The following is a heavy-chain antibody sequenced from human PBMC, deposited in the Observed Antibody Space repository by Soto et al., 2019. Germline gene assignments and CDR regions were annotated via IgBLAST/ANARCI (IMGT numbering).Heavy chain of an antibody. CDR3: AREEVAACRGESCYAYNSGRGHFSFSGMDV. D-gene: IGHD2-15*01. CDR1: GGTFSNFA. J-gene: IGHJ6*02. V-gene: IGHV1-69*01. CDR2: IIPSFGTT. Sequence: QVQLVQSGAEVKKSGSSGRVSCKASGGTFSNFAISWVRQAPGQGFEWVGGIIPSFGTTNYAQQFQGDVTMTADVYTSTAYVELTSLTAEATAVYYCAREEVAACRGESCYAYNSGRGHFSFSGMDVWGQGTSVTVS.